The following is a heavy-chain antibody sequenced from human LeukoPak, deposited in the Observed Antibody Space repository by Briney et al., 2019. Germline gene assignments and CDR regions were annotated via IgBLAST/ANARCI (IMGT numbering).Heavy chain of an antibody. CDR1: GYTFTSYD. V-gene: IGHV1-8*03. Sequence: ASVKVSCKASGYTFTSYDINWVRQATGQGLEWMGWMNPNSGNTGYAQKFQGRVTITRNTSISTAYMELSSLRSEDTAVYYCARGRSRSRGGWFDPWGQGTLVTVSS. D-gene: IGHD3-16*01. J-gene: IGHJ5*02. CDR2: MNPNSGNT. CDR3: ARGRSRSRGGWFDP.